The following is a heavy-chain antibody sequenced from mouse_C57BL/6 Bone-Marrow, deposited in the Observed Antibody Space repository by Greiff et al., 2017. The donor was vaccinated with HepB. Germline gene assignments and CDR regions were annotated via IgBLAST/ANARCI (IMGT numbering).Heavy chain of an antibody. Sequence: QVQLQQPGAELVRPGSSVKLSCKASGYTFTSYWMHWVKQRPIQGLEWIGNIDPSDSETHYNQKFKDKATLTVDKSSSTADMQLSSLTSEDSAVDYCARGGYDYHYAMDYWGQGTSVTVSS. CDR3: ARGGYDYHYAMDY. CDR1: GYTFTSYW. D-gene: IGHD2-4*01. V-gene: IGHV1-52*01. J-gene: IGHJ4*01. CDR2: IDPSDSET.